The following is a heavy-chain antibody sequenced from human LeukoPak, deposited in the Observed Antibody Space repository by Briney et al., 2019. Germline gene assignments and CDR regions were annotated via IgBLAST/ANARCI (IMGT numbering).Heavy chain of an antibody. V-gene: IGHV3-21*01. CDR2: ISSSSSYI. Sequence: GGSLRLSCAASGFTFSSYSMNWVRQAPGKGLEWVSSISSSSSYIYYADSVKGRFTISRDNAKNSLYLQMNSLRAEDTAVYYCARDARYCTNGVCSTYGMDVWGQGTTATVSS. D-gene: IGHD2-8*01. CDR3: ARDARYCTNGVCSTYGMDV. CDR1: GFTFSSYS. J-gene: IGHJ6*02.